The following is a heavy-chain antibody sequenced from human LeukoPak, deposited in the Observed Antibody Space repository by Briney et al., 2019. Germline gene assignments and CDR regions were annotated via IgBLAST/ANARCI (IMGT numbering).Heavy chain of an antibody. J-gene: IGHJ6*02. CDR3: ARFWVFGADTSPPYHQGMDL. D-gene: IGHD3-3*01. V-gene: IGHV1-18*01. CDR1: GYNFKTHA. Sequence: ASVEVSCQTSGYNFKTHAVSWVRQVPGQGLEWMGWISGYNGDTAFAQKFQGRVTMTKDTSTTTAYMELRSLTSDDTAVYYCARFWVFGADTSPPYHQGMDLWGRGTTVTVSS. CDR2: ISGYNGDT.